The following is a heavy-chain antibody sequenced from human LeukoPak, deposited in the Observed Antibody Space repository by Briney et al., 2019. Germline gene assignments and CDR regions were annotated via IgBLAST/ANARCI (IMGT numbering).Heavy chain of an antibody. Sequence: SKTLSLTCTVSGASITTINWWNWVRQPPGKGLEWIGETHHSGSTKYNPALKSRVTISVDTSGNQFSLKLSSVTAADTAIYYCATFSTVVLSPYDALDIWGQGTMVTVSS. D-gene: IGHD2/OR15-2a*01. V-gene: IGHV4-4*02. CDR3: ATFSTVVLSPYDALDI. CDR2: THHSGST. J-gene: IGHJ3*02. CDR1: GASITTINW.